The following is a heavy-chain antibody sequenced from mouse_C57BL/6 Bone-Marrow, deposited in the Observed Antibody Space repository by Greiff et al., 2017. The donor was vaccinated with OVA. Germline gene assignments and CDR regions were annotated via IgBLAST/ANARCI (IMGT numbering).Heavy chain of an antibody. CDR2: ISYDGSN. Sequence: EVQLQQSGPGLVKPSQSLSLTCSVTGYSITSGYYWNWIRQFPGNKLEWMGYISYDGSNNYNPSLKNRISITRDTSKNQFFLKLNSVTTEDTATYYCARRGYPWFAYWGQGTLVTVSA. V-gene: IGHV3-6*01. CDR1: GYSITSGYY. D-gene: IGHD2-14*01. J-gene: IGHJ3*01. CDR3: ARRGYPWFAY.